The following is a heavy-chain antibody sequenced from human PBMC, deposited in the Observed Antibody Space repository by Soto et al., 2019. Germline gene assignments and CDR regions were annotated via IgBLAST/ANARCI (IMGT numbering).Heavy chain of an antibody. Sequence: ASVKVSCKASGYTFTSYGISWVRQAPGQGLEGMGWISAYNGNTNYAQKLQGRVTMTTDTSTSTAYMELRSLRSDDTAVYYCARDKSVPRYCSGGSCLNYSYYGMDVWGQGTTVTVSS. D-gene: IGHD2-15*01. J-gene: IGHJ6*02. CDR3: ARDKSVPRYCSGGSCLNYSYYGMDV. CDR2: ISAYNGNT. V-gene: IGHV1-18*01. CDR1: GYTFTSYG.